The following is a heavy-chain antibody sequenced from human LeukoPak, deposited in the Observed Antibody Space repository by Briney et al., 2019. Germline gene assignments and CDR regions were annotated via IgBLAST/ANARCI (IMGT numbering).Heavy chain of an antibody. J-gene: IGHJ4*02. CDR2: INPSGGST. V-gene: IGHV1-46*01. D-gene: IGHD3-22*01. Sequence: GASVKVSCKASGYTFTSYYMHWVRQAPGQGLEWMGIINPSGGSTSYAQKFQGGVTMTRDTSTSTVYMELSSLRSEDTAVYYCARVPKYDSSGYWFDYWGQGTLVTVSS. CDR1: GYTFTSYY. CDR3: ARVPKYDSSGYWFDY.